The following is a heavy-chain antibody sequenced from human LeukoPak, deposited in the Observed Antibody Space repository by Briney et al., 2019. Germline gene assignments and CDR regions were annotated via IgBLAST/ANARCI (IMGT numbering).Heavy chain of an antibody. V-gene: IGHV3-11*06. CDR2: ISSSSSYT. Sequence: GGSLRLSCAASGFTFSDYYMSWIRQAPGKRLEWVSYISSSSSYTNYADSVKGRFTISRDNAKNSPYLQMNSLRAEDTAVYYCARYTGYNILTGYPPPGYFDYWGQGTLFTASS. CDR1: GFTFSDYY. J-gene: IGHJ4*02. D-gene: IGHD3-9*01. CDR3: ARYTGYNILTGYPPPGYFDY.